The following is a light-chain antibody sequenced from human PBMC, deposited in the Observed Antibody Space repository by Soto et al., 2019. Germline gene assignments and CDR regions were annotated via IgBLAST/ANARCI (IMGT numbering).Light chain of an antibody. CDR3: QQYGSSPPYT. V-gene: IGKV3-20*01. CDR1: QSVSGNY. J-gene: IGKJ2*01. CDR2: ASS. Sequence: EIVLTQSPGTLSLSPGERATLSCRASQSVSGNYLAWYQQKPGQSPRLLIYASSDRATVIPDRFSGSESEAAFTLTISRVETEDFAEYYCQQYGSSPPYTFGQGNKLEIK.